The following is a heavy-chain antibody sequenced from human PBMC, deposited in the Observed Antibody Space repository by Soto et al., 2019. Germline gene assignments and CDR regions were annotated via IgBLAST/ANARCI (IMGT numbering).Heavy chain of an antibody. CDR3: ARVWFGELLVFDY. D-gene: IGHD3-10*01. V-gene: IGHV4-31*03. CDR2: IYYSGST. J-gene: IGHJ4*02. CDR1: GGSISSGGYY. Sequence: SETLSLTCTVSGGSISSGGYYWSWIRQHPGKGLEWIGYIYYSGSTYYNPSLKSRVTISVDTSKNQFSLKLSSVTAADTAVYYCARVWFGELLVFDYWGQGTLVTV.